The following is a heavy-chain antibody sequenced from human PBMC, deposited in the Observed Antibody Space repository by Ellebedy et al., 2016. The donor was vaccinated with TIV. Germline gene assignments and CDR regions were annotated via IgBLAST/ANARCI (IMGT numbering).Heavy chain of an antibody. CDR3: ARRRGQVLEDAFDI. V-gene: IGHV4-39*01. CDR1: GGSISSSSYY. Sequence: SETLSLXXTVSGGSISSSSYYWGWIRQPPGKGLEWIGSIYYSGSTYYNPSLKSRVTISVDTSKNQFSLKLSSVTAADTAVYYCARRRGQVLEDAFDIWGQGTMVTVSS. D-gene: IGHD3-3*02. CDR2: IYYSGST. J-gene: IGHJ3*02.